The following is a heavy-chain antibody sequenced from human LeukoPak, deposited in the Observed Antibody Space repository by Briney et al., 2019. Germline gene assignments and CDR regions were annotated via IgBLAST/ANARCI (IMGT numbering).Heavy chain of an antibody. CDR1: GFSFTNAW. Sequence: GGSLRLSCVASGFSFTNAWMGWVRQAPGKGLEWVGRIRNQRDGGTTDYAAPVRGRFSISRDDSKDTLYLQMDSLKLEDTAVYYCTEYNSKNAFRNWGQGTMVTVSS. V-gene: IGHV3-15*01. D-gene: IGHD1-1*01. CDR2: IRNQRDGGTT. CDR3: TEYNSKNAFRN. J-gene: IGHJ3*02.